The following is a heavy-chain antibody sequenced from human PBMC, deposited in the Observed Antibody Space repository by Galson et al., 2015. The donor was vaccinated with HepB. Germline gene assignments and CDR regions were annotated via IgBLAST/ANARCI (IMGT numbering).Heavy chain of an antibody. J-gene: IGHJ4*02. D-gene: IGHD4-17*01. CDR3: AKDYGDYVLLPDY. V-gene: IGHV7-4-1*02. CDR1: GYTFTSYA. CDR2: INANTGNP. Sequence: SVKVSCKASGYTFTSYAMNWVRQAPGQGLEWMGWINANTGNPTYAQGFTGRFVFSLDTSVSTAYLQISSLKAEDTAVYYCAKDYGDYVLLPDYWGQGTLVTVSS.